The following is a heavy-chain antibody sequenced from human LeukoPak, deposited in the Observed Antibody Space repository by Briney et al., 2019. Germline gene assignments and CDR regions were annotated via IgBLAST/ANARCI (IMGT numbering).Heavy chain of an antibody. J-gene: IGHJ4*02. CDR3: ARGSLSLYNYDSSGYYRPFDY. V-gene: IGHV7-4-1*02. Sequence: ASVKVSCKASGYTFTSYAMNWVRQAPGQGLEWMGWINTNTGNPTYAQGFTGRFVFSLDTSVSTAYLQISSLQAEDTAVYYCARGSLSLYNYDSSGYYRPFDYWGQGTLVTVSS. CDR2: INTNTGNP. CDR1: GYTFTSYA. D-gene: IGHD3-22*01.